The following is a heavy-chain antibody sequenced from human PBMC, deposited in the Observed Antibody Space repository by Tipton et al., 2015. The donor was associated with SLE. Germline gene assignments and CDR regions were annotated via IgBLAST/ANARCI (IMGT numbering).Heavy chain of an antibody. CDR1: GGSINSNKW. D-gene: IGHD5-24*01. J-gene: IGHJ4*02. CDR3: TIGQGWLPDY. Sequence: GLVKPSGTLSLTCAVSGGSINSNKWWTWVRQPPGKGLEWVGYVYYSGSTNYSPSLKSRVTISVDTPKNQLSLKLSSVTAADTAIYYCTIGQGWLPDYWGQGTLVTVSS. CDR2: VYYSGST. V-gene: IGHV4-4*02.